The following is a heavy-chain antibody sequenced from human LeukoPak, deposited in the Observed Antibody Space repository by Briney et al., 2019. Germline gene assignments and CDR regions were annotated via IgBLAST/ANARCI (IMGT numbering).Heavy chain of an antibody. CDR2: IFYDGSIQ. Sequence: PGGSLRLSCAASGFTFSNYAMHWVRQAPGKGLEWEAVIFYDGSIQYYADSVRGRFTISRDNSKNTLYLQMNSLRAEDTAVYYCARALYYYYMDVWGKGTTVTISS. V-gene: IGHV3-30*14. CDR3: ARALYYYYMDV. CDR1: GFTFSNYA. J-gene: IGHJ6*03.